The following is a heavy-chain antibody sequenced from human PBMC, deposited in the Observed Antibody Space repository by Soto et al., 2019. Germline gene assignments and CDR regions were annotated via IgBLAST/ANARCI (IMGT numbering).Heavy chain of an antibody. D-gene: IGHD2-21*02. J-gene: IGHJ6*02. CDR3: AREDDGGDRDYYGLDV. CDR2: IHYSGSI. CDR1: GGSISYEYYH. Sequence: QVQLQQSGPGLVKPSQTLSLTCTVSGGSISYEYYHWTWIRQSPGKGLEWIGYIHYSGSIIYNPSFKSRVTISVDTSKNQFVLQLSSVTAADTAVYFCAREDDGGDRDYYGLDVWGQGTTVTVSS. V-gene: IGHV4-30-4*08.